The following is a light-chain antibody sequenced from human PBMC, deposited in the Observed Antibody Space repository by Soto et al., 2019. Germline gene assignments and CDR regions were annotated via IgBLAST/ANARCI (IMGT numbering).Light chain of an antibody. V-gene: IGLV2-14*01. CDR3: LSYTSTNTRV. J-gene: IGLJ3*02. CDR1: SSDVGGYDY. CDR2: EVS. Sequence: QSALTQPASVSGPPGQSITICCSGSSSDVGGYDYVSWYQQHPGKAPKLIIYEVSNRPSGVSNRFSGSKSGNTASLTISGLQAEDEADYYCLSYTSTNTRVFGGGTKVTVL.